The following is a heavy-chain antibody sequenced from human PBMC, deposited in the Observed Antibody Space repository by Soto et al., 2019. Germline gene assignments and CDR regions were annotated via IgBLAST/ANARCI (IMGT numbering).Heavy chain of an antibody. Sequence: PSETLTLTCTVSGGSITSYYWTWIRQPPGKGLEWIGDFYYSGTTNYNPSLKSRVTISVDTSKNQFSLKLSSVTAADTAVYYCARGGLWFGVDYWGQGILVTVSS. J-gene: IGHJ4*02. D-gene: IGHD3-10*01. CDR1: GGSITSYY. CDR3: ARGGLWFGVDY. CDR2: FYYSGTT. V-gene: IGHV4-59*01.